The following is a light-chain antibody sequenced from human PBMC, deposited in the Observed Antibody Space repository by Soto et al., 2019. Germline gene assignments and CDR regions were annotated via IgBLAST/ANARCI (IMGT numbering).Light chain of an antibody. V-gene: IGKV1-5*01. CDR2: DAS. J-gene: IGKJ2*01. Sequence: DIQMTQSPSTLSASVGERVTITCRASQSISSWLAWYQQKPEKAPNLLIYDASSLESGVPSKFSGTGSGTEFTLTISSLQPDDFATYYCQQYNSYLYTFGQGTKLEIK. CDR3: QQYNSYLYT. CDR1: QSISSW.